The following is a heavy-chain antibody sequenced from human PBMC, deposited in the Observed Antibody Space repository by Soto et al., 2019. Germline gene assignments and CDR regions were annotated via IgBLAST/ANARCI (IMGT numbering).Heavy chain of an antibody. D-gene: IGHD1-26*01. V-gene: IGHV3-53*01. CDR3: ARVGGRYYYYGMDG. CDR1: GFTVSSNY. Sequence: GGSLRLSCAASGFTVSSNYMSWVRQAPGKGLEWVSVIYSGGSTYYADSVKGRFTISRDNSKNTLYLQMNSLRAEDTAVYYCARVGGRYYYYGMDGWGQGTTVTVSS. CDR2: IYSGGST. J-gene: IGHJ6*02.